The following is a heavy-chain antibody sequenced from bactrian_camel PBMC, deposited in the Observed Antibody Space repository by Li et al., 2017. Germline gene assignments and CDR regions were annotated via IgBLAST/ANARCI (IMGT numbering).Heavy chain of an antibody. CDR3: AVGAGATIATMFAPKDQSEYNY. CDR1: GFTFSSHW. Sequence: HVQLVESGGGFVQPGRSLRLSCGATGFTFSSHWMYWVRQAPGKGLEWVSGIVTGGGTTYYADSVKGRFTISRDNAKNTLYLEMNSLKPEDTAMYYCAVGAGATIATMFAPKDQSEYNYWGQGTQVTVS. D-gene: IGHD4*01. CDR2: IVTGGGTT. V-gene: IGHV3S1*01. J-gene: IGHJ4*01.